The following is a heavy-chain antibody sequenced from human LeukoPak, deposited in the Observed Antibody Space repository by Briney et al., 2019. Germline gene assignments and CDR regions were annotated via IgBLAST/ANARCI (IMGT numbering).Heavy chain of an antibody. D-gene: IGHD6-19*01. Sequence: SETLSLTCAVYGGSFSGYYWSWIRQPPGKGLEWFGEINHSGSTNYNPSLKSRVTISVDTSKNQFSLKLSSVTAADTAVYYCAREGQWLVRFFACWSQGTLVTASS. CDR2: INHSGST. CDR1: GGSFSGYY. J-gene: IGHJ4*02. V-gene: IGHV4-34*01. CDR3: AREGQWLVRFFAC.